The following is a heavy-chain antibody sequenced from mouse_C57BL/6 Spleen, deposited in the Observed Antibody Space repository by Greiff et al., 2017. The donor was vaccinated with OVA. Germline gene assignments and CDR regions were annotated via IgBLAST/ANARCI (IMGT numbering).Heavy chain of an antibody. V-gene: IGHV1-52*01. CDR1: GYTFTSYW. D-gene: IGHD2-13*01. J-gene: IGHJ3*01. CDR2: IDPSDSET. CDR3: ARGGSTMVTWFAY. Sequence: QVQLQQPGAELVRPGSSVKLSCKASGYTFTSYWMHWVKQRPIQGLEWIGNIDPSDSETHYNQKFKDKATLTVDKSSSTAYMQLSSLTSEDSAVEDGARGGSTMVTWFAYWGQGTLVTVSA.